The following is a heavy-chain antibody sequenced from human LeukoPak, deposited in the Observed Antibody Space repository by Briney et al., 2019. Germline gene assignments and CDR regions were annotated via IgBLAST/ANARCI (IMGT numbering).Heavy chain of an antibody. Sequence: GGSLRLSCAASGFTFSSCAMSWVRQAPGKGLEWVSEISGSGGTTDYADSVKGRFTISRDNSKNTLYLQMNTLRAEDTAVYYCAKPPPSSISWYYFYGMDVWGQGTTVTVSS. CDR2: ISGSGGTT. V-gene: IGHV3-23*01. J-gene: IGHJ6*02. CDR1: GFTFSSCA. CDR3: AKPPPSSISWYYFYGMDV. D-gene: IGHD6-13*01.